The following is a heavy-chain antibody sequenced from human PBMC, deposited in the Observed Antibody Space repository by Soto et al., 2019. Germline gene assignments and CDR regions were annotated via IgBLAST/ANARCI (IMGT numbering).Heavy chain of an antibody. J-gene: IGHJ6*03. CDR3: ARVAYGDYPNYYYMDV. CDR1: GFTFSDYY. V-gene: IGHV3-11*01. Sequence: QVQLVESGGGLVKPGGSLRLSCAASGFTFSDYYMSWIRQAPGTGLEGVSYISSSGSTIYYADSVKGRFTISRDNAKNSLYLQMNSLRAEDTAVYYCARVAYGDYPNYYYMDVWGKGTTVTVSS. CDR2: ISSSGSTI. D-gene: IGHD4-17*01.